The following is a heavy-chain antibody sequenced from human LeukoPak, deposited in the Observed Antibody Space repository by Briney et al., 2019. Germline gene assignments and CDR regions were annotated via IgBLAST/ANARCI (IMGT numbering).Heavy chain of an antibody. CDR1: GFTFDDYA. CDR2: ISWNSGSI. D-gene: IGHD1-26*01. V-gene: IGHV3-9*01. CDR3: AKDGAADRPYYYYMDV. Sequence: QAGRSLRLSCAASGFTFDDYAMHWVRQAPGKGLEWVSGISWNSGSIGYADSVKGRFTISRDNAKNSLYLQMNSLGAEDTALYYCAKDGAADRPYYYYMDVWGKGTTVTVSS. J-gene: IGHJ6*03.